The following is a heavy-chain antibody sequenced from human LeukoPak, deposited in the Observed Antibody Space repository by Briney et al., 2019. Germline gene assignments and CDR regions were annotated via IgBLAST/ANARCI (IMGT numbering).Heavy chain of an antibody. V-gene: IGHV3-33*01. CDR2: IWYDGSNK. CDR3: ARDWDVPDYYYDSSGYDDY. CDR1: GFTFSSYG. J-gene: IGHJ4*02. D-gene: IGHD3-22*01. Sequence: GGSLRLSCAASGFTFSSYGMHWVRQAPGKGLEWVAVIWYDGSNKYYADSVKGRFTISRDNSKNTLYLQMNSLGAEDTAVYYCARDWDVPDYYYDSSGYDDYWGQGTLVTVSS.